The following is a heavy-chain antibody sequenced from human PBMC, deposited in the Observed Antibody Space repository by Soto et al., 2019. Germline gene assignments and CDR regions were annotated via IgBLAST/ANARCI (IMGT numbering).Heavy chain of an antibody. CDR2: ISADGTYK. J-gene: IGHJ4*02. Sequence: QVQLVESGGGVVQPGESLRLSCAASGFTFSTYAMHWVRQTPGKGLEWVAAISADGTYKNHVDSVKGRLTISRDNSKNTLYLQMNSLRPEDMAVYYCARQGGSLGGWYFDFWGQGSLVSVSS. V-gene: IGHV3-30*03. D-gene: IGHD2-15*01. CDR1: GFTFSTYA. CDR3: ARQGGSLGGWYFDF.